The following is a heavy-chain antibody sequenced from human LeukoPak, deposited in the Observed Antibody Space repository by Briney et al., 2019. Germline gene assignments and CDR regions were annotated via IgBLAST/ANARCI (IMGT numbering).Heavy chain of an antibody. CDR2: VYYSGST. D-gene: IGHD3-10*01. Sequence: MSSETLSLTCTVSGDSIPGDYWTWIRQPPGKGLQWIGYVYYSGSTNYSPSLKSRATISVDTSKNQFSLNLRSVTPEDTAVYYCARGLGSGSLAFDYWGQGTLVTVSS. CDR1: GDSIPGDY. CDR3: ARGLGSGSLAFDY. J-gene: IGHJ4*02. V-gene: IGHV4-59*12.